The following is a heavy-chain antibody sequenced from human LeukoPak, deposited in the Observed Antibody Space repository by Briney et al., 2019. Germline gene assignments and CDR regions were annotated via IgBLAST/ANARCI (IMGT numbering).Heavy chain of an antibody. CDR2: ISAYNGNT. D-gene: IGHD3-10*01. J-gene: IGHJ6*02. V-gene: IGHV1-18*01. CDR3: ARDYGSGSYYPFGYYYGIDV. CDR1: GYTFTSYG. Sequence: ASVKVSCKASGYTFTSYGISWVRQAPGQGLEWMGWISAYNGNTNYAQKLQGRVTMTTDTSTSTAYMELRSLRSDDTAVYYCARDYGSGSYYPFGYYYGIDVWGQGTTVTVSS.